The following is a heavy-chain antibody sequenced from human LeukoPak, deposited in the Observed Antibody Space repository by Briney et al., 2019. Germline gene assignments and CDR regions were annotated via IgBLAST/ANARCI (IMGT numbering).Heavy chain of an antibody. CDR2: VNPNSGGT. CDR1: GYTFTGYY. V-gene: IGHV1-2*02. Sequence: GASVKVSCKASGYTFTGYYMHWVRQAPGQGLEWMGWVNPNSGGTNYAQKFQGRVTMTRDTSISTAYMELSRLRSDDTSVYYCARALYYDSSGYYENLDYWGQGTLVTVSS. CDR3: ARALYYDSSGYYENLDY. J-gene: IGHJ4*02. D-gene: IGHD3-22*01.